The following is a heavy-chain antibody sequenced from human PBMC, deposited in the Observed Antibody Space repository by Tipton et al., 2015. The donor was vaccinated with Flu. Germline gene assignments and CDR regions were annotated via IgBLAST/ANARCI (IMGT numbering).Heavy chain of an antibody. CDR1: GDSIRSDYS. CDR2: VYHGGTT. V-gene: IGHV4-38-2*02. Sequence: TLSLTCTVSGDSIRSDYSWGWIRQPPGKGLEWIGCVYHGGTTYYNPSLKSRVAISLDTFKNQFSLKLTSVTAADTAVYYCATTTYFYGSGSHDYWGQGTLVTVSS. CDR3: ATTTYFYGSGSHDY. J-gene: IGHJ4*02. D-gene: IGHD3-10*01.